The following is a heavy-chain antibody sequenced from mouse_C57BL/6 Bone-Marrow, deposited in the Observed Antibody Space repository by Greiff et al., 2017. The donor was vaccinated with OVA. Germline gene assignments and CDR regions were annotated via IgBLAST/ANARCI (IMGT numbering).Heavy chain of an antibody. J-gene: IGHJ1*03. Sequence: VQLQQSGAELARPGASVKLSCKASGYTFTSYGISWVKQSTGQGLEWIGEIYPRSGNTYYNEKFKGKATLTADKSSSTAYMELRSLTSEDSAVYFCARWGNTRYFDVWGTGTTVTVSS. CDR2: IYPRSGNT. CDR3: ARWGNTRYFDV. D-gene: IGHD2-1*01. V-gene: IGHV1-81*01. CDR1: GYTFTSYG.